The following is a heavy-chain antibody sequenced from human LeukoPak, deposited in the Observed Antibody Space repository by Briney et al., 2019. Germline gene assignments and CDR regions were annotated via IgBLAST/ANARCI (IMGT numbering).Heavy chain of an antibody. CDR2: IYYSGST. CDR1: GGSISSYY. Sequence: SETLSLTCTVSGGSISSYYWSWIRQPPGKGLEWIGYIYYSGSTNYNPSLKSRVTMSTDTSKNQFSLKLTSVTAADTATYYCARETSLPGFASGLGFNYWGQGILVSVSS. J-gene: IGHJ4*02. CDR3: ARETSLPGFASGLGFNY. D-gene: IGHD6-19*01. V-gene: IGHV4-59*01.